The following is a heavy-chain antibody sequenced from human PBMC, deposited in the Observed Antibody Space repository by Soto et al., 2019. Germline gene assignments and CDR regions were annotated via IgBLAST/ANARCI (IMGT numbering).Heavy chain of an antibody. J-gene: IGHJ5*02. CDR3: ARDSDYSHGGWFDP. Sequence: QVQLQESGPGLVKPSETLSLTCTVSGGSVSSGRYYWSLIRQPPGTGLEWIGYIYYSGRTNYNPSLKSRVTIAVDTSKNQFPLKLSSVTAADKAVYYCARDSDYSHGGWFDPWGQGTLVTVSS. D-gene: IGHD4-4*01. CDR1: GGSVSSGRYY. CDR2: IYYSGRT. V-gene: IGHV4-61*01.